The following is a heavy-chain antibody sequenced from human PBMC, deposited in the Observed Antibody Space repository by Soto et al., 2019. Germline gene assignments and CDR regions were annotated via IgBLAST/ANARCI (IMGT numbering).Heavy chain of an antibody. V-gene: IGHV4-34*01. CDR3: ARVLPDSSGWYYYGMDV. D-gene: IGHD6-19*01. CDR2: INHSGST. CDR1: GGSFSGYY. Sequence: NPSETLSLTCAVYGGSFSGYYWSWIRQPPGKGLEWIGEINHSGSTNYNPSLKSRVTISVDTSKNQFSLKLSSVTAADTAVYYCARVLPDSSGWYYYGMDVWGQGTTVTVSS. J-gene: IGHJ6*02.